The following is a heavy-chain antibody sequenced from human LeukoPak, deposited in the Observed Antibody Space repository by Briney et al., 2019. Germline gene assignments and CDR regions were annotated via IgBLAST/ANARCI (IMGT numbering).Heavy chain of an antibody. J-gene: IGHJ4*02. CDR3: ALILRISDFDY. CDR2: ISSDGSST. D-gene: IGHD3-3*01. Sequence: PGGSLRLSCAASGFTFSDYWIHWVRQVPGKGLVWVSRISSDGSSTSYADSVKGRFTISRDNAKNTLYLQMNSLRAEDTAVYYCALILRISDFDYWGQGTLVTVSS. V-gene: IGHV3-74*01. CDR1: GFTFSDYW.